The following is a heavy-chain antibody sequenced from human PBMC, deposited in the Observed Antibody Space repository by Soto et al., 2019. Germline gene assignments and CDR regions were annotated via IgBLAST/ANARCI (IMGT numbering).Heavy chain of an antibody. CDR2: IYYSGST. Sequence: SETLSLTCTVSGGSISSSSYYWGWIRQPPGKGLEWIGSIYYSGSTYYNPSLKSRVTISVDTSKNQFSLKLSSVTAADTAVYYCARYQFSRKYSSSSLRDDYWGQGTLVTVSS. J-gene: IGHJ4*02. CDR1: GGSISSSSYY. CDR3: ARYQFSRKYSSSSLRDDY. D-gene: IGHD6-6*01. V-gene: IGHV4-39*01.